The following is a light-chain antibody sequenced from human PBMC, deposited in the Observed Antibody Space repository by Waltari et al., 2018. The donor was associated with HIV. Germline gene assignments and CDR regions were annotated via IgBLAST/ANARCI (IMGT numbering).Light chain of an antibody. J-gene: IGLJ2*01. CDR1: SSDVGGYNY. CDR2: EVS. CDR3: SSYAGSNNLL. Sequence: QSALTQPPSASGSPGQSVPLSCTGTSSDVGGYNYVPWYQQHPGKAPKLMIYEVSKRPSGVPDRFSGSKSGNTASLTVSGLQAEDEADYYCSSYAGSNNLLFGGGTKLTVL. V-gene: IGLV2-8*01.